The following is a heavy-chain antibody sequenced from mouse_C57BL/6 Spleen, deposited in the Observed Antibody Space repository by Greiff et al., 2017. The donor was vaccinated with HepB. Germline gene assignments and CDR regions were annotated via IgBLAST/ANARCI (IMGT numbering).Heavy chain of an antibody. Sequence: EVKLMESGAELVKPGASVKLSCTASGFNIKDYYMHWVKRRTEQGLEWIGRIDPEDGETKYAPKFQGKATITADTSSTTAYLQLSSRTSEDTAVYYGARERQGLDYWGQGTTLTVSS. CDR2: IDPEDGET. D-gene: IGHD3-3*01. CDR3: ARERQGLDY. CDR1: GFNIKDYY. V-gene: IGHV14-2*01. J-gene: IGHJ2*01.